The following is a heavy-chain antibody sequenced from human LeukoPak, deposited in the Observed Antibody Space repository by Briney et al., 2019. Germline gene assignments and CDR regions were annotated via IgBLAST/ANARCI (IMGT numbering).Heavy chain of an antibody. CDR1: GYSFTSYW. V-gene: IGHV5-51*01. D-gene: IGHD3-22*01. J-gene: IGHJ3*02. CDR2: IYPGDSDT. Sequence: GESLKISCKGSGYSFTSYWIGWVRQMPGKGLEWMGIIYPGDSDTRYSPSFQGQVTISADKSISTAYLQWSSLKASDTAMYYCARRGVYYDSSGSVGLSAFDIWGQGTMVTVSS. CDR3: ARRGVYYDSSGSVGLSAFDI.